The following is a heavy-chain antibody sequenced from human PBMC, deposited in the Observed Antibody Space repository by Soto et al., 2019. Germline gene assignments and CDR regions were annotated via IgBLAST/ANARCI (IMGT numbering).Heavy chain of an antibody. Sequence: PGGALRLSCAASRFTFIIYAMSWVRQAPGKGLKWVSGISGSGGSTYCVDSVKGRFTTSRDDAKNTLSLQVNSLRAADTAVYYCAVHGDYDAFNFWGQGTVVTVSS. D-gene: IGHD4-17*01. V-gene: IGHV3-23*01. CDR2: ISGSGGST. J-gene: IGHJ3*01. CDR1: RFTFIIYA. CDR3: AVHGDYDAFNF.